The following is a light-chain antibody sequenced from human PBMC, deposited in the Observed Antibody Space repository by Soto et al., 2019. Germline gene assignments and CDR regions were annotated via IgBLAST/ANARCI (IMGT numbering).Light chain of an antibody. CDR1: QGISSY. J-gene: IGKJ4*01. Sequence: DIQLTQSPSFLSASVGDRVTISCRASQGISSYFAWYQQKPGKAPNLLIYAASTLQSGVPSRFSGSGSGTEFTLTISSLQPEDCATYYCQQLNSYPLTFGGGTKVEIK. CDR2: AAS. CDR3: QQLNSYPLT. V-gene: IGKV1-9*01.